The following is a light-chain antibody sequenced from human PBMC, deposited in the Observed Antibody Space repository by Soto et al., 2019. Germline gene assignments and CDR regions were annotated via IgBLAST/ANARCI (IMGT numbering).Light chain of an antibody. CDR2: AAS. CDR1: QSITGW. CDR3: QPGYSTPLT. Sequence: DIQMTQSPSSLSASVGDRVTITCRASQSITGWLPWYQQIPGKAPKLLVYAASSLQSGVASRFSGSGTGTEYTLTINSLQAEDFATYFCQPGYSTPLTFGGGTKVDIK. V-gene: IGKV1-39*01. J-gene: IGKJ4*02.